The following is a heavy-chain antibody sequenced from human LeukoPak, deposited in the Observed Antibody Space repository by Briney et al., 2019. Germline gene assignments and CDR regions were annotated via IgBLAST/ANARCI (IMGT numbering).Heavy chain of an antibody. J-gene: IGHJ5*02. D-gene: IGHD4-11*01. CDR3: ARDSGRSSNYFPFGP. CDR2: TNPSGGST. CDR1: GYTFTSYY. Sequence: GASVKVSCKASGYTFTSYYMHWVRQAPGQGLEWMGITNPSGGSTSYAQKFQGRVTMTRDTSTNTVYMELSSLRSEDTAVYYCARDSGRSSNYFPFGPWGQGTLVTVSS. V-gene: IGHV1-46*01.